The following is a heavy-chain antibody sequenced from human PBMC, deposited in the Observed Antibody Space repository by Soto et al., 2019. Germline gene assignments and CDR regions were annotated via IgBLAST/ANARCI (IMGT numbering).Heavy chain of an antibody. CDR2: INHSGST. J-gene: IGHJ6*02. CDR1: GGSFSGYY. V-gene: IGHV4-34*01. CDR3: ARGWSIAAAGYYYYYGVDV. Sequence: QVQLQQWGAGLLKPSETLSLTCAVYGGSFSGYYWSWIRQPPGKGLEWIGEINHSGSTNYNPSLKSRVTISVDTSKNQFSLKLSSVTAADTAVYYCARGWSIAAAGYYYYYGVDVWGQGTTVTVSS. D-gene: IGHD6-13*01.